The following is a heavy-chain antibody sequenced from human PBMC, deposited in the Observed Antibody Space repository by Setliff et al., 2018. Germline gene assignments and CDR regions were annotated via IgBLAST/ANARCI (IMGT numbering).Heavy chain of an antibody. Sequence: ASVKVSCKVSGYTLTELSMHWVRQAPGKGLEWMGGFDPEDGETTYAQKFQGRVTMTEDTSTDTAYMELSSLRSEDTAVYYCATGLPYYDSSGYYLFDYWGQGTLVTVSS. J-gene: IGHJ4*02. CDR1: GYTLTELS. CDR3: ATGLPYYDSSGYYLFDY. D-gene: IGHD3-22*01. V-gene: IGHV1-24*01. CDR2: FDPEDGET.